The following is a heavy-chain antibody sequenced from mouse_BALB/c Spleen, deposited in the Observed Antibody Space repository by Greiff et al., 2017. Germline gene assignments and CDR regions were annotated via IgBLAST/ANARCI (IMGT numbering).Heavy chain of an antibody. V-gene: IGHV1-55*01. J-gene: IGHJ3*01. CDR3: ARGDGYDEGAWFAY. CDR2: IYPGSGST. D-gene: IGHD2-2*01. CDR1: GYNFTSYW. Sequence: QVQLQQPGAELVKPGTSVKLSCKASGYNFTSYWINWVKLRPGQGLEWIGDIYPGSGSTNYNEKFKSKATLTVDTSSSTAYMQLSSLASEDSALYYCARGDGYDEGAWFAYWGQGTLVTVSA.